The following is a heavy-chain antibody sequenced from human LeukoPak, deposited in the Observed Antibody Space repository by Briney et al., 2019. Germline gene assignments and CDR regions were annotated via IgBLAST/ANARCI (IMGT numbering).Heavy chain of an antibody. CDR2: IKPDGRDK. D-gene: IGHD1-26*01. J-gene: IGHJ4*02. CDR1: GFTFSSYA. CDR3: ASWEASTNY. V-gene: IGHV3-7*01. Sequence: GGSLRLSCAASGFTFSSYAMRWVRQAPGKGLEWVATIKPDGRDKYYVDSVKGRFTMSRDNGKNSVYLQMNSLRAEDTAVYYCASWEASTNYWGQGTLVTVSS.